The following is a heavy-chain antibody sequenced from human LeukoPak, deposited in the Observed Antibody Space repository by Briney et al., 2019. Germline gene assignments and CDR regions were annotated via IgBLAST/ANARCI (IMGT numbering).Heavy chain of an antibody. Sequence: GASVKVSCKASGGTFSSYAISWVRQAPGQGLEWKGGIISIFGTANYAQKFQGRVTITADKSTSTAYMELSSLRSEDTAVYYCARARDDYSNYHLGYYYYMDVWGKGTTVTVSS. D-gene: IGHD4-11*01. CDR2: IISIFGTA. CDR3: ARARDDYSNYHLGYYYYMDV. CDR1: GGTFSSYA. V-gene: IGHV1-69*06. J-gene: IGHJ6*03.